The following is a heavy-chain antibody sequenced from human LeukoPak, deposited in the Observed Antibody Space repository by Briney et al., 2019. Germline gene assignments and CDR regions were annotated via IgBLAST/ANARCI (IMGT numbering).Heavy chain of an antibody. CDR3: ARVPLRRADFWSGLHPIMDV. J-gene: IGHJ6*03. V-gene: IGHV1-8*01. CDR1: GYTFTSYD. D-gene: IGHD3-3*01. Sequence: GASVTVSYKASGYTFTSYDINWVRQATGQGLEWMGWMNPKSGNTGYAQKFQGRVTMTRNTSISTAYMELSSLRSEDTAVYYCARVPLRRADFWSGLHPIMDVWGKGTTVTVSS. CDR2: MNPKSGNT.